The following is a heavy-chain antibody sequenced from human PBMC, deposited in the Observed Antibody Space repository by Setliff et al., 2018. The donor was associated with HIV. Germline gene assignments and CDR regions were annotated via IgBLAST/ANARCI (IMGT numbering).Heavy chain of an antibody. V-gene: IGHV1-18*01. D-gene: IGHD3-22*01. CDR2: INIYSGNT. J-gene: IGHJ4*02. CDR3: ARGGDDYFDPSGFPH. Sequence: GASVKVSCKTSGYTFTTSGISWVRQAPGQGLEWMGWINIYSGNTNYAQKFQGRVTITTDESTSTAYMELSSLRSEDTAVYYCARGGDDYFDPSGFPHWGQGTLVTVSS. CDR1: GYTFTTSG.